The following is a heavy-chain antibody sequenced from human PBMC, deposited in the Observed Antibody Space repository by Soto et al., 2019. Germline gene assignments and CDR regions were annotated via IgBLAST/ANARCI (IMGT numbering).Heavy chain of an antibody. D-gene: IGHD3-10*01. CDR1: GGSIISYY. V-gene: IGHV4-59*08. CDR3: ARRISGYYGSGSYYMYYYYGMDV. Sequence: SETLSLTCTVSGGSIISYYWSWIRKPPGKGLEWIGYIYYSGSTNYNPSLKSRVTISVDTSKNQFSLKLSSVTAADTAVYYCARRISGYYGSGSYYMYYYYGMDVWGQGTTVTVSS. CDR2: IYYSGST. J-gene: IGHJ6*02.